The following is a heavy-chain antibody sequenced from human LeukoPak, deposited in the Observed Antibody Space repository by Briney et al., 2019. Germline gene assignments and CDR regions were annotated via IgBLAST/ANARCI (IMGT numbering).Heavy chain of an antibody. CDR2: ITSGGGTT. D-gene: IGHD6-19*01. CDR1: GFTVSSNY. J-gene: IGHJ4*02. V-gene: IGHV3-23*01. Sequence: PGGSLRLSCAASGFTVSSNYMTWVRQAPGKGLEWVSGITSGGGTTYYADSVKGRFTISRDNSKNTLYLQMNSLRVEDTAVYYCAKRHSSGWYYFDYWGQGTLVTVSS. CDR3: AKRHSSGWYYFDY.